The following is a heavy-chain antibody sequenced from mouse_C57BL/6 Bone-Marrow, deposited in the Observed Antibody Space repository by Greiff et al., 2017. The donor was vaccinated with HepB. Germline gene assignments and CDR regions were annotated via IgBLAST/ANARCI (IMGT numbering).Heavy chain of an antibody. CDR1: GFTFSSYA. D-gene: IGHD1-1*01. V-gene: IGHV5-4*01. CDR2: ISDGGSYT. CDR3: ARENYYGHWYFDV. J-gene: IGHJ1*03. Sequence: EVQGVESGGGLVKPGGSLKLSCAASGFTFSSYAMSWVRQTPEKRLEWVATISDGGSYTYYPDNVKGRFTISRDNAKNNLYLQMSHLKSEDTAMYYCARENYYGHWYFDVWGTGTTVTVSS.